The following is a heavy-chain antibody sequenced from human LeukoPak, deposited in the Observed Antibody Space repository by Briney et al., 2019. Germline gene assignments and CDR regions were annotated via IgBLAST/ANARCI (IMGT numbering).Heavy chain of an antibody. CDR2: INPSGGST. CDR1: GYTFTSYY. CDR3: ARDPYYYDSIGWFDP. J-gene: IGHJ5*02. V-gene: IGHV1-46*01. D-gene: IGHD3-22*01. Sequence: ASVKVSCKASGYTFTSYYMHWVRQAPGQGLEWMGIINPSGGSTSYAQKFQGRVTMTRDTSTSTVYMELSSLRSEDTAVYYCARDPYYYDSIGWFDPWGQGTLVTVSS.